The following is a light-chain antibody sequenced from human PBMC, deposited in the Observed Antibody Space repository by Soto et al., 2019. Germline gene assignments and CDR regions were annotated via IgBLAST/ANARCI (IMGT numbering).Light chain of an antibody. V-gene: IGKV1-33*01. CDR1: HDINLY. CDR2: DAS. CDR3: LQYDTLPPT. J-gene: IGKJ3*01. Sequence: DIQMTQSPSSLSASVGDRVTITCQASHDINLYLNWYQQKPGKAPRLLIYDASNVETGVPSRFSGDGSEKDFTLTINSLQPEDIATYYCLQYDTLPPTFGPGTKVEIQ.